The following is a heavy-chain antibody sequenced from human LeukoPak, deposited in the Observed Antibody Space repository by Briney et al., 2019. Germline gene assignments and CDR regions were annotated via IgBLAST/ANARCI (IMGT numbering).Heavy chain of an antibody. J-gene: IGHJ4*02. V-gene: IGHV3-21*01. Sequence: GPSLTLSCSLSGHPFSTYKMNWVPQAPRRGLEWVSSISSSSSYIYYADSVKGRFTISRDNAKSSLYLQMSSLRAEDTAVYYCARGGGGLDYWGEGTLGTVSS. CDR1: GHPFSTYK. CDR3: ARGGGGLDY. D-gene: IGHD2-15*01. CDR2: ISSSSSYI.